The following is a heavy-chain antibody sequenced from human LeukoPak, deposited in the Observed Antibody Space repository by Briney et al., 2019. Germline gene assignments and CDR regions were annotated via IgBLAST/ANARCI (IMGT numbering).Heavy chain of an antibody. CDR1: GVTFSSYA. Sequence: GGSLRLFCAASGVTFSSYAMSWVRQAPGKGLEWVSAISGSGGSTYYADSVKGRFTISRDNSKNTLYLQMNSLRAEDTAVYYWAKDHYYDSRGHGVDYWGQGTPVNVSS. J-gene: IGHJ4*02. V-gene: IGHV3-23*01. D-gene: IGHD3-22*01. CDR2: ISGSGGST. CDR3: AKDHYYDSRGHGVDY.